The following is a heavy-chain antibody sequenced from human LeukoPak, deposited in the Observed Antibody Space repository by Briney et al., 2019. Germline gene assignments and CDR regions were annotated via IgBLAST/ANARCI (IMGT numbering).Heavy chain of an antibody. CDR2: MNPSTGNT. V-gene: IGHV1-8*01. CDR3: ARGYYEYGSGSQDY. CDR1: GYTFTSYD. Sequence: ASVKVSCKASGYTFTSYDINWVRPATGQGLEWMGWMNPSTGNTGYAQKFQGRVTLTRNTSITTAYMELSSLGSEDTAAYYCARGYYEYGSGSQDYWGQGTLVTVSS. D-gene: IGHD3-10*01. J-gene: IGHJ4*02.